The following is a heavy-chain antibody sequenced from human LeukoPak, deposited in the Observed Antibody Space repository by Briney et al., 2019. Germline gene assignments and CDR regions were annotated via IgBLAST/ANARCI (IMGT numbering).Heavy chain of an antibody. J-gene: IGHJ6*02. CDR1: GYTFTSYG. CDR2: ISAYNGNT. V-gene: IGHV1-18*01. CDR3: ARDLMVRGVIVYYYGMDV. D-gene: IGHD3-10*01. Sequence: ASVKVSCKASGYTFTSYGISWVRQAPGQGLEWMEWISAYNGNTNYAQKLQGRVTMTTDTSTSTAYMELRSLRSDDTAVYYCARDLMVRGVIVYYYGMDVWGQGTTVTVSS.